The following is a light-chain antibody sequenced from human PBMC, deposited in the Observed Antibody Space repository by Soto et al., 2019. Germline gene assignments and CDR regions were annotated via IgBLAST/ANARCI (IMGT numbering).Light chain of an antibody. V-gene: IGKV3-15*01. CDR3: QHYNTWPWT. CDR2: GAS. Sequence: TQSPSSLSASVGDRVTITCRASQGVRSYLAWYQQKPGQAPRLLIYGASTRATGSPARFSGSGSGTEFTLTISSLQSEDFAVYYCQHYNTWPWTFGQGTKVDI. CDR1: QGVRSY. J-gene: IGKJ1*01.